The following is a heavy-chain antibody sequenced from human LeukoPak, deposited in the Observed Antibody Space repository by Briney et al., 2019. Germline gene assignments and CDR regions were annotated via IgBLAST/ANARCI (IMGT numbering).Heavy chain of an antibody. V-gene: IGHV4-39*01. J-gene: IGHJ4*02. CDR1: GGSISSYSYY. Sequence: TSETLSLTCTVSGGSISSYSYYWAWIRQPPGKGLEWIGSVSYSGISYYNPSLKGRVTISVDTSKNQFSLNLSSLTAADTAVYYCARQSVEMATDYWGQGTLVTVSS. D-gene: IGHD5-24*01. CDR3: ARQSVEMATDY. CDR2: VSYSGIS.